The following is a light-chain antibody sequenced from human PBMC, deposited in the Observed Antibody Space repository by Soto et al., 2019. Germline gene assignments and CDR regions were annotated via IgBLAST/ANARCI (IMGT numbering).Light chain of an antibody. J-gene: IGKJ4*01. Sequence: IQMTRSPSFLFASGGERATMTWRASQTISSYLNWYQQKPGKAPKLLIYAASCLQSGVPSRFSGSGSGTDFTLTINSLQPEDFATYYCQQANSSPLTFGGGTEVDI. CDR3: QQANSSPLT. CDR1: QTISSY. CDR2: AAS. V-gene: IGKV1-39*01.